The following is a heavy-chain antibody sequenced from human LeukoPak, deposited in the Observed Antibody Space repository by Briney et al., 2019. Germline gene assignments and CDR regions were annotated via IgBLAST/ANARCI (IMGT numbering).Heavy chain of an antibody. CDR1: GFTFSSYS. J-gene: IGHJ6*02. V-gene: IGHV3-21*01. D-gene: IGHD3-16*01. CDR2: ISSSSSFI. Sequence: GGSLRLSCAASGFTFSSYSMNWVRQAPGKGLEWVSSISSSSSFIYYADSVKGRFTISRDDAKNSLYLQMNSLRAEDTAVYYCARPGAGGTSYNYYYYGMDVWGQGTAVTVSS. CDR3: ARPGAGGTSYNYYYYGMDV.